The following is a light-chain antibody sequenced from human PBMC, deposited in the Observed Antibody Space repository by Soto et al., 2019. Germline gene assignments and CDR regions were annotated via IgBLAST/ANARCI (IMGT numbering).Light chain of an antibody. V-gene: IGKV3-15*01. CDR1: QSVSSD. CDR3: HQYNNSPRT. CDR2: GAS. Sequence: EIMMTQSPATLSVSPGERATLSCRASQSVSSDLAWYQQKPGQAPRLLIYGASTRATGIPARFSGSGSGTEFTLTISSLQSEGFAVYYCHQYNNSPRTFGQGTNVE. J-gene: IGKJ1*01.